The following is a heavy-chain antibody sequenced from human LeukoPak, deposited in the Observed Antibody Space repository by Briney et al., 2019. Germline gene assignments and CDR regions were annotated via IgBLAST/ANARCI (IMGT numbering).Heavy chain of an antibody. D-gene: IGHD1-26*01. Sequence: GESLKISCKGSGYSFTSYWIGWVRQMPGKGLEWMGIIYPGDSDTRYSPSFQGQVTISADKSFSTAYLQWSSLKASDTAMYYCARGSGSYYLYGAFDIWGQGTMVTVSS. CDR2: IYPGDSDT. CDR3: ARGSGSYYLYGAFDI. CDR1: GYSFTSYW. J-gene: IGHJ3*02. V-gene: IGHV5-51*01.